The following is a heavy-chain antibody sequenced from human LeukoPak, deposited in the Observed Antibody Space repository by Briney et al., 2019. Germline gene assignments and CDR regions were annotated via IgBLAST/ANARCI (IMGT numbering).Heavy chain of an antibody. CDR1: DGSINTISDY. CDR3: ARGPGGRSGYYPLEDYYYYYYMDV. J-gene: IGHJ6*03. D-gene: IGHD3-22*01. CDR2: IFYRGGT. V-gene: IGHV4-39*07. Sequence: SETLSLTCSVSDGSINTISDYWGWIRQPPGKGLEWIGNIFYRGGTYYSPSLKSRVTISLDTSRNQFSLNLNSVTAADTAVYYCARGPGGRSGYYPLEDYYYYYYMDVWGKGTTVTVSS.